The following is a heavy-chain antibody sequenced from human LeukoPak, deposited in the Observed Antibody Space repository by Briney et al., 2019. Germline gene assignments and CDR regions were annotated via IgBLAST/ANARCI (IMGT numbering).Heavy chain of an antibody. CDR1: GYTFTVNY. Sequence: ASVKVSCKPSGYTFTVNYLHWVRQAPGQGLEWMGWMNPNSGNTGYAQKFQGRVTMTRNTSISTAYMELSSLRSEDTAVYYCARGRLGYCSSTSCHNNWFDPWGQGTLVTVSS. J-gene: IGHJ5*02. CDR3: ARGRLGYCSSTSCHNNWFDP. V-gene: IGHV1-8*02. CDR2: MNPNSGNT. D-gene: IGHD2-2*01.